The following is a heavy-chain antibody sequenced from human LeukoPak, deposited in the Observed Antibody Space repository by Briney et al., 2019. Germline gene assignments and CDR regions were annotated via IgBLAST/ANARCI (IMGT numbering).Heavy chain of an antibody. Sequence: ASVKVSCKASGYTFTGYYIHWVRQAPGQGLEWMGIINPSGGSTSYAQKFQGRVTMTRDMSTSTVYMELSSLRSEDTAVYYCAREGRSSSLMWFGELHHNWFDPWGQGTLVTVPS. CDR2: INPSGGST. D-gene: IGHD3-10*01. J-gene: IGHJ5*02. CDR3: AREGRSSSLMWFGELHHNWFDP. CDR1: GYTFTGYY. V-gene: IGHV1-46*01.